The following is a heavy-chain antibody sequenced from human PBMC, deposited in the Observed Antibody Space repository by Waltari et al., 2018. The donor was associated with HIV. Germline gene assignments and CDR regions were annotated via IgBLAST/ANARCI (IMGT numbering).Heavy chain of an antibody. D-gene: IGHD5-12*01. CDR3: ARQGPGGGYRPRPPAHYYYGMDV. Sequence: QLQLQESGPGLVKPSEPLTLTCTVSGGSISSSSYYWGWLRPPPGKGREWIGSIYYSGSTYYNPSLKSRVTISVDTSKNQFSLKLSSVTAADTAVYYCARQGPGGGYRPRPPAHYYYGMDVWGQGTTVTVSS. V-gene: IGHV4-39*01. J-gene: IGHJ6*02. CDR2: IYYSGST. CDR1: GGSISSSSYY.